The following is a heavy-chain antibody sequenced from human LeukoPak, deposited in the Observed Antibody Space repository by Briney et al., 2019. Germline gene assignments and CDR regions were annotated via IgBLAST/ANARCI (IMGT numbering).Heavy chain of an antibody. D-gene: IGHD2-2*01. J-gene: IGHJ5*02. V-gene: IGHV1-24*01. CDR3: ATVSGGYCSSTSCHNWFDP. CDR1: GYTLTELS. CDR2: FDPEDGET. Sequence: ASVKVSCKVSGYTLTELSMHWVRQAPGKGLEWMGRFDPEDGETIYAQKFQGRVTMTEDTSTDTAYMELSSLRSEDTAVYYCATVSGGYCSSTSCHNWFDPWGQGTLVTVSS.